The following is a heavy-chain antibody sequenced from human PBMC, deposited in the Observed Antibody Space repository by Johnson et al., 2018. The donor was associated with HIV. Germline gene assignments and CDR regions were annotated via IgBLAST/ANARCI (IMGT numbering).Heavy chain of an antibody. V-gene: IGHV3-7*01. CDR3: ARDRAILAARPAGAFDV. D-gene: IGHD6-6*01. CDR2: IKQDGSEK. CDR1: GFTFSSYW. J-gene: IGHJ3*01. Sequence: VQLVESGGGVVRPGGSLRLSCAASGFTFSSYWMSWVRQAPGKGLEWVANIKQDGSEKYYVDSVKGRFTISRDNSRNTLYLQLSSLRAEDTAVFYCARDRAILAARPAGAFDVWGPGTMVTVSS.